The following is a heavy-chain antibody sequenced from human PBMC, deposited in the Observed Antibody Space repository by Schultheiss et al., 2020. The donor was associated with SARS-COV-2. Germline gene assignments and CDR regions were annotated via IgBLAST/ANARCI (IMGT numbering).Heavy chain of an antibody. D-gene: IGHD4-11*01. CDR3: AKNKDYSNYLYYFDY. J-gene: IGHJ4*02. CDR1: GFTFSNYA. CDR2: ISSSSSYI. Sequence: GGSLRLSCAASGFTFSNYAMNWVRQPAGKGLEWVSSISSSSSYIYYADSVKGRFTISRDNAKNSLYLQMNSLRAEDTAVYYCAKNKDYSNYLYYFDYWGQGTLVTVSS. V-gene: IGHV3-21*01.